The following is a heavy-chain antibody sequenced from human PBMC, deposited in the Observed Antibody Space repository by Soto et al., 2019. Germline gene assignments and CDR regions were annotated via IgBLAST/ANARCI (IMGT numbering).Heavy chain of an antibody. CDR2: IYYSGST. D-gene: IGHD3-22*01. Sequence: SETLSLTCTVSGGSINSGGYYWSWIRQHPGKGLEWIGYIYYSGSTYYNPSLKSRVTISVDTSKNQFSLKLRSVTAADTAVYYCARASYYYDRSGSRSFTYFQYWGQGTLVTVSS. CDR3: ARASYYYDRSGSRSFTYFQY. J-gene: IGHJ1*01. V-gene: IGHV4-31*03. CDR1: GGSINSGGYY.